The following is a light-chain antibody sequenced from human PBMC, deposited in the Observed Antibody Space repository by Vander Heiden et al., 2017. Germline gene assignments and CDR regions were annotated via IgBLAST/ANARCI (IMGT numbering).Light chain of an antibody. CDR3: AAWDDSLVL. CDR1: SSNIGRNT. CDR2: GIN. J-gene: IGLJ2*01. Sequence: QSALTHPPSASWTPGQRVTISCSGSSSNIGRNTVNWYQQLPGKAPKVLMYGINQRPSGVPDRFSGSKSGTTAFLAISGLQSEDEAVYYCAAWDDSLVLFGGGTNLTVL. V-gene: IGLV1-44*01.